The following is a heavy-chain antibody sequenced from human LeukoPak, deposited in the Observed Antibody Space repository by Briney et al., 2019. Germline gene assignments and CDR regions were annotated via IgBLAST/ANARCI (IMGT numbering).Heavy chain of an antibody. D-gene: IGHD4-17*01. J-gene: IGHJ3*02. V-gene: IGHV3-30-3*01. CDR1: GGSISSYY. Sequence: LSLTCTVSGGSISSYYWSWIRQPPGKGLEWVAVISYDGSNKYYADSVKGRFTISRDNSKNTLYLQMNSLRAEDTAVYYCARGFHDYGDSDAFDIWGQGTMVTVSS. CDR3: ARGFHDYGDSDAFDI. CDR2: ISYDGSNK.